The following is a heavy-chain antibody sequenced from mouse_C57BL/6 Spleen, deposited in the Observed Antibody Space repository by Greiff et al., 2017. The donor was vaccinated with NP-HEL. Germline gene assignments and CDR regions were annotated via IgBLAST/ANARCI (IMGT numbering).Heavy chain of an antibody. CDR3: ARHEGDYYAMDY. CDR2: IWSDGST. Sequence: VQLQQSGPGLVAPSQSLSITCTVSGFSLTSYGVHWVRQPPGKGLEWLVVIWSDGSTTYNSALKSRLSISKDNSKSQVFLKMNSLQTDDTAMYYWARHEGDYYAMDYWGQGTSVTVSS. V-gene: IGHV2-6-1*01. CDR1: GFSLTSYG. J-gene: IGHJ4*01.